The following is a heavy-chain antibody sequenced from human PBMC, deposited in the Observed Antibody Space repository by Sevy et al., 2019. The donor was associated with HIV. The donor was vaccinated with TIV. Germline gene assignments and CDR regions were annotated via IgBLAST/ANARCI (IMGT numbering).Heavy chain of an antibody. CDR1: GFTFGSYG. CDR3: AKDPRPYSNFYYFDY. Sequence: GGSLRLSCAASGFTFGSYGMHWVRQVPGKGLEWVAVISDDGGNKYYADSVKGRFTISRDNSKSTLYLQVNSLGAEDTAVYYCAKDPRPYSNFYYFDYWGQGTLVTVSS. J-gene: IGHJ4*02. CDR2: ISDDGGNK. V-gene: IGHV3-30*18. D-gene: IGHD4-4*01.